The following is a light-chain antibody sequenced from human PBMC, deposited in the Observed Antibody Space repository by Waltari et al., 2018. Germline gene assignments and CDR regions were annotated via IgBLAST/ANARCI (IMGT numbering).Light chain of an antibody. Sequence: LQLTQSPPSLSASVGDRVTITCQATQGIDNSLNWHQQKPGQAPNLLIYDVSNLEAGVPSRFSGSGSGTYFTLTITNLQPEDFATYFCQQYDKFPLTFGGGTKVQLK. CDR1: QGIDNS. CDR2: DVS. J-gene: IGKJ4*01. V-gene: IGKV1-33*01. CDR3: QQYDKFPLT.